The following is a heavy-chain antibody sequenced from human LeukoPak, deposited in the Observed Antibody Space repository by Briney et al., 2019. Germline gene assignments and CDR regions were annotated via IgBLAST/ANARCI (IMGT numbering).Heavy chain of an antibody. D-gene: IGHD2-2*01. V-gene: IGHV1-3*01. J-gene: IGHJ6*02. CDR1: GHTTTTYA. CDR2: INAGNGNI. CDR3: AREKVRQSGMDV. Sequence: GASVKVSCKASGHTTTTYAIHWVRQAPGQGLEWMGWINAGNGNIKYSQKFQGRVTITGDTSASTAYMELSSLRSEDTAVYYCAREKVRQSGMDVWGQGTTVTVSS.